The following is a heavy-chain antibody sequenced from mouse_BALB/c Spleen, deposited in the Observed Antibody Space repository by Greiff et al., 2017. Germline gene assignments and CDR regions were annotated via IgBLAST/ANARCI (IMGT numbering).Heavy chain of an antibody. CDR3: ARWGYDGDWYFDV. J-gene: IGHJ1*01. Sequence: EVQRVESGPSLVKPSQTLSLTCSVTGDSITSGYWNWIRKFPGNKLEYMGYISYSGSTYYNPSLKSRISITRDTSKNQYYLQLNSVTTEDTATYYCARWGYDGDWYFDVWGAGTTVTVSS. D-gene: IGHD2-14*01. CDR2: ISYSGST. CDR1: GDSITSGY. V-gene: IGHV3-8*02.